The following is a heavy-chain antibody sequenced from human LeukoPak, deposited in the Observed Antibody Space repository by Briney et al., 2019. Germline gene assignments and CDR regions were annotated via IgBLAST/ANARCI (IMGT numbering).Heavy chain of an antibody. CDR3: AKAQGGYSYFDY. Sequence: PSETLSLTCTVSGGAISIYYCSWIRQPPGKGLEWVSGISGSGGSTFNADSVKGRFTISRDNSKNTLYLQMNSLRAEDTAVYYCAKAQGGYSYFDYWGQGTLVTVSS. D-gene: IGHD3-22*01. J-gene: IGHJ4*02. CDR2: ISGSGGST. CDR1: GGAISIYY. V-gene: IGHV3-23*01.